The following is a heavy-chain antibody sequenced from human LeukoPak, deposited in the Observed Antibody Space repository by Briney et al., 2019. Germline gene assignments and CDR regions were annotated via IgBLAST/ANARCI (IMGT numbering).Heavy chain of an antibody. Sequence: SQTLSLTCTVSGGSISSGGYYWSWIRQHPGKGLEWIGYIYYSGSTYYNPSLKSRVTISVDTSKNQFSLKLSSVTAADTAVYYCAREGVAWELQKSVNAFDIWGQGTMVTVSS. J-gene: IGHJ3*02. CDR1: GGSISSGGYY. CDR2: IYYSGST. CDR3: AREGVAWELQKSVNAFDI. D-gene: IGHD1-26*01. V-gene: IGHV4-31*03.